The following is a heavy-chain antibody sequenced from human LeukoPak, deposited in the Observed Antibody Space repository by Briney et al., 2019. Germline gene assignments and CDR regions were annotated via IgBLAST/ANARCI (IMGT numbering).Heavy chain of an antibody. J-gene: IGHJ4*02. Sequence: SETLSLTCTVSGYSISSGYYWGWIRQPPGKGLESIGSIYHSGNTYYNPSLNSRVTISVDTSKNQFSLKLSSVTAADTAVYYCASTDYYDFYFDYWAQGTLVTVSS. CDR1: GYSISSGYY. V-gene: IGHV4-38-2*02. CDR2: IYHSGNT. CDR3: ASTDYYDFYFDY. D-gene: IGHD3-22*01.